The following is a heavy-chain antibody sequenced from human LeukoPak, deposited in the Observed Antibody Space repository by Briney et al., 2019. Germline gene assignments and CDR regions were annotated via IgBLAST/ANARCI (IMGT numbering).Heavy chain of an antibody. J-gene: IGHJ2*01. CDR3: ARALVRATMVWYFDL. D-gene: IGHD5-12*01. V-gene: IGHV4-34*01. Sequence: SETLSLTCTVSGASISSYYWSWIRQPPGKGLEWIGEISHSGSTNYSPSLKSRVTISVDTSKNQFSLNLSSVTAADTAVYYCARALVRATMVWYFDLWGRGTLVTVSS. CDR2: ISHSGST. CDR1: GASISSYY.